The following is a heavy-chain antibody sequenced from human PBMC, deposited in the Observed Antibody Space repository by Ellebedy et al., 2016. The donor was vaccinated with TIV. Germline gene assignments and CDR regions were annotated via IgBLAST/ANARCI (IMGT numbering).Heavy chain of an antibody. V-gene: IGHV1-46*04. J-gene: IGHJ4*02. CDR3: ARGDSSSLDY. D-gene: IGHD4-11*01. CDR1: GYTFTSYF. CDR2: INPNGYRT. Sequence: AASVKVSCKTSGYTFTSYFIHWVRQAPGQGLEWMGIINPNGYRTTYAQKLQGRITLTKGTSTSSVFMELSSLLSEDTAVYYCARGDSSSLDYWGRGARVIVSS.